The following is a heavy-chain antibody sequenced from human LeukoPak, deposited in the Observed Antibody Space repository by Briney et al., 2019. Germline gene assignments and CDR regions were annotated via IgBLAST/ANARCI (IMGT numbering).Heavy chain of an antibody. CDR1: GFTFSSYA. V-gene: IGHV3-30-3*01. Sequence: GGSLRLSCAASGFTFSSYAMHWVRQAPGKGLEWVAVISYDGSNKYYADSVKGRFTISRDNSKNTLYLQMNSLRAEDTAVYYCAAYDFWSGSYSDYWGQGTLVTVSS. CDR2: ISYDGSNK. CDR3: AAYDFWSGSYSDY. J-gene: IGHJ4*02. D-gene: IGHD3-3*01.